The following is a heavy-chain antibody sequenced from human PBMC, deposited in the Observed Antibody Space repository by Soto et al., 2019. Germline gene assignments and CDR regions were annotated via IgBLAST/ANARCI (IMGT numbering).Heavy chain of an antibody. CDR3: ARGLYYYDSSGYWGY. D-gene: IGHD3-22*01. CDR2: ISSSSSTI. J-gene: IGHJ4*02. V-gene: IGHV3-48*02. Sequence: GGSMRLSCAGSGFTVSNYSMNWVRQAPGKGLEWVSYISSSSSTIYYADSVKGRFTISRDNAKNSLYLQMNSLRDEDTAVYYCARGLYYYDSSGYWGYWGQGTLVTVSS. CDR1: GFTVSNYS.